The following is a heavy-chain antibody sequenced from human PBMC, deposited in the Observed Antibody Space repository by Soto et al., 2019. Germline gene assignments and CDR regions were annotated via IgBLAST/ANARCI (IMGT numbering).Heavy chain of an antibody. CDR1: GYTFTSYG. J-gene: IGHJ5*02. V-gene: IGHV1-18*01. Sequence: QVQLVQSGAEVKKPGASVKVYCKASGYTFTSYGISWVRQAPGQGLEWMGWISAYNGNTNYAQKLQGRVTMTTDTSTSTAYMELSSLRSDETAVYYCARVPQVIKYPLLSLNRFDPWSQGTLVTVSS. CDR2: ISAYNGNT. CDR3: ARVPQVIKYPLLSLNRFDP. D-gene: IGHD2-2*01.